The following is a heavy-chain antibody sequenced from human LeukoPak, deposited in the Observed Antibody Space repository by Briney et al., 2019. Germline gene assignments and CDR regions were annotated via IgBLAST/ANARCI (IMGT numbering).Heavy chain of an antibody. J-gene: IGHJ4*02. Sequence: GGSLRLSCAASGFTLSSYWMSWVRQAPGKGLEWVANIKQDGSEKYYVDSVKGRFTISRDNAKNSLYLQMNSLRAEDTAVYYCAGELGYYYDSSGYIYWGQGTLVTVSS. CDR3: AGELGYYYDSSGYIY. CDR1: GFTLSSYW. CDR2: IKQDGSEK. V-gene: IGHV3-7*01. D-gene: IGHD3-22*01.